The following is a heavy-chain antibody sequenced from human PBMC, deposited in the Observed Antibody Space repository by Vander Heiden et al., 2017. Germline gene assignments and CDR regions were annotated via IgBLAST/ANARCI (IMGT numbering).Heavy chain of an antibody. D-gene: IGHD3-10*01. CDR1: GYTFTSYG. V-gene: IGHV1-18*01. CDR2: ISAYNGNT. Sequence: VQLGQLGLEVKKPWAPVKVPSKASGYTFTSYGISWVRQAPGQGLEWMGWISAYNGNTNYAQKLQGRVTMTTDTSTSTAYMELRSLRSDDTAVYYCARDVVTMPEYFQHWGQGTLVTVSS. J-gene: IGHJ1*01. CDR3: ARDVVTMPEYFQH.